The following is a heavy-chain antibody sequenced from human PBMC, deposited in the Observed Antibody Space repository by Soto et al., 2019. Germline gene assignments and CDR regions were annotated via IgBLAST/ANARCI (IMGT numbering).Heavy chain of an antibody. Sequence: GGSLRLSCAASGFTFSSYAMSWVRQAPGKGLEWVSAISGSGGSTYYADSVKGRFTISRDNSKNTLYLQMNSLRAEDTAVYYCVRYCCGGSCYSGDYYYYYMDVWGKGTTVTVSS. CDR1: GFTFSSYA. CDR2: ISGSGGST. J-gene: IGHJ6*03. CDR3: VRYCCGGSCYSGDYYYYYMDV. V-gene: IGHV3-23*01. D-gene: IGHD2-15*01.